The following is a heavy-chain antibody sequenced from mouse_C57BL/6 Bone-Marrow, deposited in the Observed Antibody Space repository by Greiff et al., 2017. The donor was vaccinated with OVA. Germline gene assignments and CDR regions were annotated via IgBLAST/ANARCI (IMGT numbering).Heavy chain of an antibody. J-gene: IGHJ2*01. CDR3: TLYGNYVFDF. D-gene: IGHD2-1*01. CDR2: IDPENGDT. V-gene: IGHV14-4*01. Sequence: VQLQQSGAELVRPGASVKLSCTASGFNIKDDYMHWVKQRPEQGLEWIGWIDPENGDTEYASKFQGKATITADTSSNPAYLQLSSLTSEDTAVYYCTLYGNYVFDFWRRGTTLTVSS. CDR1: GFNIKDDY.